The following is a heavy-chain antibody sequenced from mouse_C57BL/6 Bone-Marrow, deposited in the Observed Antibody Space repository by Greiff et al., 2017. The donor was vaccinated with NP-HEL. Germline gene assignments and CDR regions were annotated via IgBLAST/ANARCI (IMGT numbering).Heavy chain of an antibody. V-gene: IGHV1-55*01. Sequence: QVQLQQPGAELVKPGASVKMSCKASGYTFTSYWITWVKQRPGQGLEWIGDIYPGSGSTNYNEKFKSKATLTVDTSSSTAYMQLSSLTSEDSAVYYCARYWADYSTLDYWGQVTTLTVSS. CDR2: IYPGSGST. CDR1: GYTFTSYW. D-gene: IGHD2-5*01. J-gene: IGHJ2*01. CDR3: ARYWADYSTLDY.